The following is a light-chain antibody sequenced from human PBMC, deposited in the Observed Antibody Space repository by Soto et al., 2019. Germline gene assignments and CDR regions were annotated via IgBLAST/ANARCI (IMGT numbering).Light chain of an antibody. V-gene: IGKV3-20*01. CDR1: QSVRSSH. Sequence: EIALTQSPGALSLSPGETASVCCRATQSVRSSHLAWYQQKPGQAPRLLIYGASSGATGIPDRFSGSGSGTDFTLTISRLETEDFAVYSCKQYSSSPATFGQGTKVDIK. CDR3: KQYSSSPAT. CDR2: GAS. J-gene: IGKJ1*01.